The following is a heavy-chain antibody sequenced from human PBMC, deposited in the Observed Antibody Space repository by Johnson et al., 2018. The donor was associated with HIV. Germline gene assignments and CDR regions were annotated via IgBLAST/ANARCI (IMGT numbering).Heavy chain of an antibody. J-gene: IGHJ3*01. D-gene: IGHD5-24*01. Sequence: QVHLVESGGGVVQPGRSLRLSCAASGFAFSSYAMHWVRQAPGKGLEWVPVISYDGSNKYYADSVKGRFTISRDNSKNTLHLQMNSLSAEDTAVYYCARMAAHVSDFWGQGTMVTVSS. CDR3: ARMAAHVSDF. V-gene: IGHV3-30*04. CDR2: ISYDGSNK. CDR1: GFAFSSYA.